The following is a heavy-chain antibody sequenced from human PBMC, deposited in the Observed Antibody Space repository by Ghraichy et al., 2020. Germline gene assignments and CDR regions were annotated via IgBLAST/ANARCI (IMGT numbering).Heavy chain of an antibody. J-gene: IGHJ4*02. CDR2: ISGSGGST. CDR1: GFTFSSYA. D-gene: IGHD3-22*01. CDR3: AKVMPARITMIVVVPKNKYYFDY. V-gene: IGHV3-23*01. Sequence: GGSLRLSCAASGFTFSSYAMSWVRQAPGKGLEWVSAISGSGGSTYYADSVKGRFTISRDNSKNTLYLQMNSLRAEDTAVYYCAKVMPARITMIVVVPKNKYYFDYWGQGTLVTVSS.